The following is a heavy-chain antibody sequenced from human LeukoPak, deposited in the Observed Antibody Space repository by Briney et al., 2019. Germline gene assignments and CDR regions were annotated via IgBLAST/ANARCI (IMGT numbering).Heavy chain of an antibody. V-gene: IGHV4-34*01. CDR2: INHSGST. Sequence: PSGTLSLTCAVYGGSFSGYYWSWIRQPPGKGLEWIGEINHSGSTNYNPSLKSRVTISVDTSKNQFSLKLSSVTAADTAVYYCASGLAIDYWGQGTLVTVSP. D-gene: IGHD1-1*01. J-gene: IGHJ4*02. CDR1: GGSFSGYY. CDR3: ASGLAIDY.